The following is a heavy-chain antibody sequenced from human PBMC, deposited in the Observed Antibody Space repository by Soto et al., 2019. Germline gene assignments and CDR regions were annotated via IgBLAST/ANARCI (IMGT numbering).Heavy chain of an antibody. CDR3: ARDFSCSGGSCYLRFYYYHGMDV. Sequence: ASVKVSCKASGYTFTSYGISWVRQAPGQGLEWMGWISAYNGNTNYAQKLQGRVTMTTDTSTSTAYMELRSLRSDDTAVYYCARDFSCSGGSCYLRFYYYHGMDVWGQGTTVTVSS. J-gene: IGHJ6*02. CDR2: ISAYNGNT. D-gene: IGHD2-15*01. V-gene: IGHV1-18*01. CDR1: GYTFTSYG.